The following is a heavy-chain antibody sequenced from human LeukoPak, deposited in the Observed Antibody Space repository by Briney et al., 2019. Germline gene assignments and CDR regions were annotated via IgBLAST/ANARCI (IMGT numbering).Heavy chain of an antibody. CDR2: IYSGGST. Sequence: QPGGSLRLSCAASGFTVSSNYMSWVRQAPGKGLEWVSVIYSGGSTYYADSVKGRFTISKDNSKNTLYLQMNSLRAEDTAVYYCAKDLGGGSGCYDLWGRGTLVTVSS. CDR3: AKDLGGGSGCYDL. V-gene: IGHV3-66*01. J-gene: IGHJ2*01. D-gene: IGHD6-19*01. CDR1: GFTVSSNY.